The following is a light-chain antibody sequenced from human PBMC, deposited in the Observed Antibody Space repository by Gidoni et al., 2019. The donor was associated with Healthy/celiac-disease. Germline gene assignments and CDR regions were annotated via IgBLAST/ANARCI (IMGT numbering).Light chain of an antibody. CDR3: QQYGSSPPWT. J-gene: IGKJ1*01. V-gene: IGKV3-20*01. CDR2: GAS. CDR1: QSVSSSY. Sequence: EIVLTQSPGTLSLSPGERATLSCRASQSVSSSYLAWYQQKPCQAPRLLIYGASSRATCSPDRFSGSGSGTDFTLTISRLEPEDFAVYYCQQYGSSPPWTFGQGTKVEIK.